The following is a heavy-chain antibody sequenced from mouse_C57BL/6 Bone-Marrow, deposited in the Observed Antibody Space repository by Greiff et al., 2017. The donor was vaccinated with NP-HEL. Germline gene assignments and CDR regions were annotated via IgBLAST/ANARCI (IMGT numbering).Heavy chain of an antibody. CDR1: GYTFTSYW. CDR2: IYPGSGST. CDR3: AILYDYDGGFDY. Sequence: QVQLQQPGAELVKPGASVKMSCKASGYTFTSYWITWVKQRPGQGLEWIGDIYPGSGSTNYNEKFKSKATLTVDTSSSTAYMQLGSLTSEDSAVYYCAILYDYDGGFDYWGQGTTLTVSS. V-gene: IGHV1-55*01. D-gene: IGHD2-4*01. J-gene: IGHJ2*01.